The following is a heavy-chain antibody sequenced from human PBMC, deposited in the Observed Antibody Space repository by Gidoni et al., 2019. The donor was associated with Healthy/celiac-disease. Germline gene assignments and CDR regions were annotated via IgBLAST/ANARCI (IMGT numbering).Heavy chain of an antibody. Sequence: EVQLVESGGGLVQPGGSLRLSCAAYGFTFRSYAMHWVRQAPGKGLEYVSAISSNGGSTYYANSVKGRFTISRDNSKNTLYLQMGSLRAEDMAVYYCARDNGDDEVDDYYYYMDVWGKGTTVTVSS. V-gene: IGHV3-64*01. CDR1: GFTFRSYA. CDR3: ARDNGDDEVDDYYYYMDV. D-gene: IGHD4-17*01. CDR2: ISSNGGST. J-gene: IGHJ6*03.